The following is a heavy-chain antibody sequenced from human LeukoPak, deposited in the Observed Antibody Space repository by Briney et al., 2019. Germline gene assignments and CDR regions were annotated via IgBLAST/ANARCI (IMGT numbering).Heavy chain of an antibody. D-gene: IGHD2-2*02. CDR1: GGSISSGSYY. CDR2: IYYSGST. CDR3: ARGGNVVVPAAIPFDY. V-gene: IGHV4-61*01. Sequence: SQTLSLTCTVSGGSISSGSYYWSWIRQPPGKGLEWIGYIYYSGSTNYNPSLKSRVTISVDTSKNQFSLKLSSVTAADTAVYYCARGGNVVVPAAIPFDYWGQGTLVTVSS. J-gene: IGHJ4*02.